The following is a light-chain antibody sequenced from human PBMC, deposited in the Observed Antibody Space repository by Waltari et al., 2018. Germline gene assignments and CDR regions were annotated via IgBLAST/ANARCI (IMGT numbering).Light chain of an antibody. CDR3: QQGYMTPRT. Sequence: DIQMTQSPSSLSASVGDRVTITCRASQSVRNFLNWYQQEPGKAPQLLIYATSSLQTGGPSRFSGSGSGTDFTLSISSLQPEDFAIYFCQQGYMTPRTFGQGTKVEIK. CDR2: ATS. CDR1: QSVRNF. J-gene: IGKJ1*01. V-gene: IGKV1-39*01.